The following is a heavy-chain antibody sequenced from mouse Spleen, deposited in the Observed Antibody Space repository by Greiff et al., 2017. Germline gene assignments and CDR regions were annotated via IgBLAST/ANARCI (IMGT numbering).Heavy chain of an antibody. CDR1: GYTFTDYY. V-gene: IGHV1-26*01. Sequence: VQLQQSGPELVKPGASVKISCKASGYTFTDYYMNWVKQSHGKSLEWIGDINPNNGGTSYNQKFKGKATLTVDKSSSTAYMELRSLTSEDSAVYYCARDYRYDRDAMDYWGQGTSVTVSS. CDR3: ARDYRYDRDAMDY. J-gene: IGHJ4*01. D-gene: IGHD2-14*01. CDR2: INPNNGGT.